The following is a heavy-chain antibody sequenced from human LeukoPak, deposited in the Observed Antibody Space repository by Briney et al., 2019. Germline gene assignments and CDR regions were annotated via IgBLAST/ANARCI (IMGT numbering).Heavy chain of an antibody. CDR2: ISYDGSNK. V-gene: IGHV3-30*03. Sequence: PGGSLRLSCAASGFTFSSYGMHWVRQAPGKGLEWVAVISYDGSNKYYADSVKGRFTIPRDNSKNTLYLQMNSLRAEDTAVYYCASLMALGYYYGMDVWGQGTTVTVSS. J-gene: IGHJ6*02. CDR1: GFTFSSYG. D-gene: IGHD3-16*01. CDR3: ASLMALGYYYGMDV.